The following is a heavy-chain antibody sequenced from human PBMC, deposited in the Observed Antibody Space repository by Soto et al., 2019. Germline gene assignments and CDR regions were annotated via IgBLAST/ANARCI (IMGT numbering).Heavy chain of an antibody. Sequence: GGSLRLSCAASGFTFSSYWMHWVRQAPGKGLVWVSRINSDGSSTSYADSVKGRFTISRDNAKNTLYLQMNSLRAEDTAVYYCARPQADIVVVPAARSDYWGQGTLVTVSS. V-gene: IGHV3-74*01. CDR1: GFTFSSYW. CDR2: INSDGSST. D-gene: IGHD2-2*01. J-gene: IGHJ4*02. CDR3: ARPQADIVVVPAARSDY.